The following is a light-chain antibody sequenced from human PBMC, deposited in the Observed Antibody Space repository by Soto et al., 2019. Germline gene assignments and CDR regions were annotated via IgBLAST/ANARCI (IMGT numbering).Light chain of an antibody. CDR1: SSDVGGYNY. J-gene: IGLJ3*02. CDR3: SSYTSSSTLL. V-gene: IGLV2-14*01. Sequence: QSALTKPASVSGSPGQSITISCTGTSSDVGGYNYVSWYQQHPGKAPKLMIYEVSNRPSGVSNRFSGSKSSNTASLTISGLQAEDEADYYCSSYTSSSTLLFGGGTKVTVL. CDR2: EVS.